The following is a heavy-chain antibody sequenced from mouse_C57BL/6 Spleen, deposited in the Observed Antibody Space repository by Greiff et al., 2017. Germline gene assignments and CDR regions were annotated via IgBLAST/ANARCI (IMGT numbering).Heavy chain of an antibody. CDR1: GFTFSSYG. CDR2: IRSCGSYT. V-gene: IGHV5-6*01. J-gene: IGHJ2*01. Sequence: EVQLVEPGGDLVKPGGSLKLSCAASGFTFSSYGMSWVRQTPDKRLEWVATIRSCGSYTYYPHSVKGRYTISKDNAKNTLYLQMSSLKSEDTAMYDGARHRERGSLDCSFDYWGQGTTLTVSS. D-gene: IGHD3-3*01. CDR3: ARHRERGSLDCSFDY.